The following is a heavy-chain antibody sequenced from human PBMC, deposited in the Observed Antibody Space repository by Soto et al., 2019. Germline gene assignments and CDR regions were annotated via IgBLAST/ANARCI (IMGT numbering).Heavy chain of an antibody. CDR1: GFTFSSYG. V-gene: IGHV3-33*01. CDR2: IWYDGSDK. D-gene: IGHD3-10*01. CDR3: ARSKKHYYGSGPFDY. Sequence: GGSLRLSCAASGFTFSSYGMHWVRQAPGKGLEWVAVIWYDGSDKYYADSVKGRFTISRDNSKNTLYLQMNSLRAEDTAVYYCARSKKHYYGSGPFDYWGQGTLVTVSS. J-gene: IGHJ4*02.